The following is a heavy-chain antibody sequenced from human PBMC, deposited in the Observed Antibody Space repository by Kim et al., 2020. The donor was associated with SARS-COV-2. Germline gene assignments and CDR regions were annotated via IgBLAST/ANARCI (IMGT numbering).Heavy chain of an antibody. D-gene: IGHD6-19*01. CDR3: ARDIGWLVFDN. Sequence: GGSLRLSCAASGFTYSKHWMSWVRQAPGKGLEWVAMIKTDGSDKYYVESVRGRFTISRDNAKNSLYLQMSSLRVEDTAVYYCARDIGWLVFDNWGQGTLVTVPS. V-gene: IGHV3-7*01. CDR2: IKTDGSDK. CDR1: GFTYSKHW. J-gene: IGHJ4*02.